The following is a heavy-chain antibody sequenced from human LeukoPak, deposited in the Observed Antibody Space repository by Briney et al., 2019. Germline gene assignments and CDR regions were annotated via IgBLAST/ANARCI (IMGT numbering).Heavy chain of an antibody. CDR1: GGSITSFY. Sequence: SETLSLTCTVSGGSITSFYWTWVRQPPGEGLEWIGYFHYSGSPNYNPSLKSRVTVSGDTSKNQFSLRLTSVTAADTAFYYCARIVRGVNKYYFDYWGRGTLVTVSS. D-gene: IGHD3-10*01. CDR2: FHYSGSP. CDR3: ARIVRGVNKYYFDY. V-gene: IGHV4-59*01. J-gene: IGHJ4*02.